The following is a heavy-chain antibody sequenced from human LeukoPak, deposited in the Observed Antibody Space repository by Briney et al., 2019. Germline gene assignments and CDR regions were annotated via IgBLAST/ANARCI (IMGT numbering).Heavy chain of an antibody. V-gene: IGHV5-51*01. CDR1: GYSFTSYW. CDR3: ARSHMVRGVIGSPFDY. D-gene: IGHD3-10*01. Sequence: GESLKISCKGSGYSFTSYWIGWVRQMPGKGLEWMGIIYPGYSDTIFSPFCEGQVPILPGKFLSTAELQWSSLKASDTAMYYCARSHMVRGVIGSPFDYWGQGTLVTVSS. J-gene: IGHJ4*02. CDR2: IYPGYSDT.